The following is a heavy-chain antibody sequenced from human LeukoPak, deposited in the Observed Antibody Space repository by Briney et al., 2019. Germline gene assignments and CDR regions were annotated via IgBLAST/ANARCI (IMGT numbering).Heavy chain of an antibody. J-gene: IGHJ4*02. V-gene: IGHV3-30-3*01. Sequence: GGSLRLSCAASGFTLSSYPMHWVRQAPGKGLEWLAVIAYDGSITLYTDSVKGRFTISRDSSKNTLYLQMNSLRTEDTAVYYCATGLWFGESHFDYWGQGTLVTVSS. CDR3: ATGLWFGESHFDY. CDR2: IAYDGSIT. D-gene: IGHD3-10*01. CDR1: GFTLSSYP.